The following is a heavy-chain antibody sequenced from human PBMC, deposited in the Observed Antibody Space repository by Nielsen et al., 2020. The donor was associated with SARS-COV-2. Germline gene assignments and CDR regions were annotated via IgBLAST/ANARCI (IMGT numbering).Heavy chain of an antibody. J-gene: IGHJ4*02. CDR2: MNPNSGNT. V-gene: IGHV1-8*01. Sequence: ASVNVSCKASGYTFTSYDINWVRQATGQGLEWMGWMNPNSGNTGYAQKFQGRVTMTRNTSISTAYMELSSLRSEDTAVYYCARGDKYCGGDCYECWGQGTLVTVSS. CDR1: GYTFTSYD. D-gene: IGHD2-21*02. CDR3: ARGDKYCGGDCYEC.